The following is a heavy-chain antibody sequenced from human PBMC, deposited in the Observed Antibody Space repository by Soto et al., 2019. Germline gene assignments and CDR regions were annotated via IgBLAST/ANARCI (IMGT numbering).Heavy chain of an antibody. CDR3: SRAAVVAGVKGSWLDH. J-gene: IGHJ5*02. CDR1: GDSINSSNW. Sequence: QVQLQESGPGLVKPSGTLSLTCVVSGDSINSSNWWSWVRQPPGKGLEWIGEMYHSGITYYNPSLRSRVTISVDTSKNQFSLKLNSVTAEYTAVYYCSRAAVVAGVKGSWLDHWGQGTLVTVSS. CDR2: MYHSGIT. V-gene: IGHV4-4*02. D-gene: IGHD2-2*01.